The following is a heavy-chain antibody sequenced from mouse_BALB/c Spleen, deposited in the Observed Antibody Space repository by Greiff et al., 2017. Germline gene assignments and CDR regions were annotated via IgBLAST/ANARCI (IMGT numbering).Heavy chain of an antibody. CDR1: GFTFSSFG. CDR2: ISSGSSTI. J-gene: IGHJ2*01. D-gene: IGHD2-10*02. Sequence: EVKLMESGGGLVQPGGSRKLSCAASGFTFSSFGMHWVRQAPEKGLEWVAYISSGSSTIYYADTVKGRFTISRDNPKNTLFLQMTSLRSEDTAMYYCAKPYGNYFYFDYWGQGTTLTVSS. V-gene: IGHV5-17*02. CDR3: AKPYGNYFYFDY.